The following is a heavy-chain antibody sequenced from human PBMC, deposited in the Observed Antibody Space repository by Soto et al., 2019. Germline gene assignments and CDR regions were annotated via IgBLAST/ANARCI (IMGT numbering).Heavy chain of an antibody. Sequence: GASVKVSCKASGYTFTSYYMHWVRQAPGQGLEWMGIINPSGGSTSYAQKFQGRVTMTRDTSTSTVYMELSSLRSEDTAVYYCARDGVGYSGYEDSGYYYGMDVWGQGTTVTVSS. CDR3: ARDGVGYSGYEDSGYYYGMDV. V-gene: IGHV1-46*01. J-gene: IGHJ6*02. D-gene: IGHD5-12*01. CDR2: INPSGGST. CDR1: GYTFTSYY.